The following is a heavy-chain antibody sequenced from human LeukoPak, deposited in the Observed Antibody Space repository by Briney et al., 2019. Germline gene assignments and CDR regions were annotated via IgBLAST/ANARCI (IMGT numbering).Heavy chain of an antibody. Sequence: SGTLSLTRTVSRVSLSSYYWSWIRQSPGKGLEWIGHIYYSRSPNYNPSLKSRVTISVDTSKNQFSLKLSSVTAADTAVYYCAMTFYGDGDYWGQGTLVTASS. CDR1: RVSLSSYY. J-gene: IGHJ4*02. D-gene: IGHD4-17*01. CDR2: IYYSRSP. V-gene: IGHV4-59*08. CDR3: AMTFYGDGDY.